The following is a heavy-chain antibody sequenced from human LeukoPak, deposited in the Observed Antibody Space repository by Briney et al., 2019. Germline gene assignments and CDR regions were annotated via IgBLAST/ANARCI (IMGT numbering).Heavy chain of an antibody. Sequence: PPETLSLTCAVYGGSFSGYYWSWIRQPPGKGLEWIGEINHSGSTNYNPSLKSRVTISVDTSKNQFSLKLSSVTAADTAVYYCARSNCGGDCYSLGAADYWGQGTLVTVSS. D-gene: IGHD2-21*02. CDR3: ARSNCGGDCYSLGAADY. CDR1: GGSFSGYY. CDR2: INHSGST. V-gene: IGHV4-34*01. J-gene: IGHJ4*02.